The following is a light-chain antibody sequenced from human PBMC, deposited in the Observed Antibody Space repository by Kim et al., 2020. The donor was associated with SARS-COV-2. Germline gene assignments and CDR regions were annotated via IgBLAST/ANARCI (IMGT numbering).Light chain of an antibody. J-gene: IGLJ2*01. V-gene: IGLV3-25*03. CDR3: QSVDSSGTYVV. CDR1: ALPKQY. CDR2: KDS. Sequence: PEQTTRITCSGDALPKQYAYWYQQKPGQAPVLVLYKDSERPSGFPERFSGSSSGTTVTLTISGVQAEDEADYYCQSVDSSGTYVVFGGGTQLTVL.